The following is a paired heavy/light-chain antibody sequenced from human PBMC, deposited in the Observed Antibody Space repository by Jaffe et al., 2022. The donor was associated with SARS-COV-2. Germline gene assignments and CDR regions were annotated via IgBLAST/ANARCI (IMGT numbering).Heavy chain of an antibody. CDR1: GFTFDDYT. Sequence: EVQLVESGGVVVQPGGSLRLSCVASGFTFDDYTMHWVRQAPGKGLEWVSLISWDGADTYYADSVKGRFTVSRDNTKNFLYLQMNSLRADDTALYYCAKTADPGYSSGRGIDNWGQGTPVTVSS. D-gene: IGHD6-19*01. CDR2: ISWDGADT. V-gene: IGHV3-43D*03. CDR3: AKTADPGYSSGRGIDN. J-gene: IGHJ4*02.
Light chain of an antibody. V-gene: IGKV1-39*01. CDR1: QRIGNF. CDR3: QQSYSTPFT. J-gene: IGKJ2*01. Sequence: DIQMTQSPSSLSASVKDRVTITCRASQRIGNFLNWYQQKPGKAPKLLIYAASALQNGVPSRFSGSGSGADFTLTISSLQPEDFATYYCQQSYSTPFTFGQGTKIEIK. CDR2: AAS.